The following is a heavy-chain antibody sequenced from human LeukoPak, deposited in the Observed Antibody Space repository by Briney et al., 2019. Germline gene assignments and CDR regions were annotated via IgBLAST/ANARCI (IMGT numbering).Heavy chain of an antibody. V-gene: IGHV5-51*01. D-gene: IGHD3-22*01. CDR2: IYPGDSDT. J-gene: IGHJ5*02. CDR3: ARQRYYDSSGQFDP. Sequence: KLGESLKISCKGSGYRFTSYWIGWVRQMPGKGREWMGIIYPGDSDTTYSPSFQGQVTISADKSISTAYLQWSSLKASDTAMYYCARQRYYDSSGQFDPWGQGTLVTVSS. CDR1: GYRFTSYW.